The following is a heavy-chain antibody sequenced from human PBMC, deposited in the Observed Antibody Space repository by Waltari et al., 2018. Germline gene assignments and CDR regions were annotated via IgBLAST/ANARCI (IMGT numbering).Heavy chain of an antibody. J-gene: IGHJ4*02. CDR3: ARDSRLSQWLEY. Sequence: QMQLQESGPGLVKPSETLSLTCTVSGGSISSSSYYWGWIRQPPGKGLEWIGSIYYSGSTYYNPSLKSRVTISVDTSKNQFSLKLSSVTAADTAVYYCARDSRLSQWLEYWGQGTLVTVSS. D-gene: IGHD6-19*01. V-gene: IGHV4-39*07. CDR1: GGSISSSSYY. CDR2: IYYSGST.